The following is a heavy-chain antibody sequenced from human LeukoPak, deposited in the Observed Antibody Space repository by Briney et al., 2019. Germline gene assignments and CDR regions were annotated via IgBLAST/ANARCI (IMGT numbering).Heavy chain of an antibody. D-gene: IGHD2-2*02. CDR2: ISAYNGNT. J-gene: IGHJ5*02. CDR1: GYTFSNYG. Sequence: ASVKVSCKASGYTFSNYGISWVRQAPGQGLEWMGWISAYNGNTNYAQKLQGRVTMTTDTSTSTAYMELRSLRSDDTAVYFCARELKGDYCSSTSCYTGNWFDPWGQGTLVTVSS. V-gene: IGHV1-18*01. CDR3: ARELKGDYCSSTSCYTGNWFDP.